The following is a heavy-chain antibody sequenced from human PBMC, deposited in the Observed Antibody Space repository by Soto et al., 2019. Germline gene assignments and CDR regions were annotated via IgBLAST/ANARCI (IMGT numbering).Heavy chain of an antibody. V-gene: IGHV4-59*01. D-gene: IGHD6-6*01. J-gene: IGHJ4*02. CDR1: GGSISSYY. CDR3: AREGDYSSSSVPYFDY. Sequence: SETLSLTCTVSGGSISSYYWSWIRQPPGKGLEWIGYIYYSGSTNYNPSLKSRVTISVDTSKNQFSLKLSSVTAADTAVYYCAREGDYSSSSVPYFDYWGQGTLVTVSS. CDR2: IYYSGST.